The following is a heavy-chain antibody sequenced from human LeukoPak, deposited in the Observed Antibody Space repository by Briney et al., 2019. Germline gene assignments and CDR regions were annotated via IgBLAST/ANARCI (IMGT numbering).Heavy chain of an antibody. V-gene: IGHV4-61*01. J-gene: IGHJ4*02. CDR1: GGSVNSGSYY. D-gene: IGHD4-17*01. CDR2: IYYSGSS. Sequence: PSETLSLTCTVSGGSVNSGSYYWSWIRQPPGKGLEWIGYIYYSGSSNYIPSLRSRVTISVDTSKNQFSLMLNSVTAADTAVYYCARDSGDYLDYWGQGTLVIVSS. CDR3: ARDSGDYLDY.